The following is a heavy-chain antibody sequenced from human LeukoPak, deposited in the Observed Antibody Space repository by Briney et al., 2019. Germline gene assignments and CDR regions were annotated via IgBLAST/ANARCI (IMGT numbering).Heavy chain of an antibody. J-gene: IGHJ6*02. Sequence: SETLSLTCTVSGGSISSYYWSWIRQPAGKGLEWIGRIYTSGSTNYNPSLKSRVTMSVDTSKNQFSLKLSSVTAADTAVYYCARGGVPAANYYSGMDVWGQGTTVTVSS. CDR1: GGSISSYY. D-gene: IGHD2-2*01. CDR3: ARGGVPAANYYSGMDV. CDR2: IYTSGST. V-gene: IGHV4-4*07.